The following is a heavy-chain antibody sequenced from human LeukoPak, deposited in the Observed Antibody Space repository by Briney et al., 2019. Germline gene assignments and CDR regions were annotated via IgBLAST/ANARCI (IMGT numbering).Heavy chain of an antibody. V-gene: IGHV3-66*01. CDR3: ARDSRGWYDVRYFQH. Sequence: TGGSLRLSCAASGFTVSSNYMSWVRQAPGKGLEWVSLIYSGGSTYYADSVKGRFTISRDNSKNTLYLQMNSLRAEDTAVYYCARDSRGWYDVRYFQHWGQGTLVTVSS. CDR1: GFTVSSNY. D-gene: IGHD6-19*01. CDR2: IYSGGST. J-gene: IGHJ1*01.